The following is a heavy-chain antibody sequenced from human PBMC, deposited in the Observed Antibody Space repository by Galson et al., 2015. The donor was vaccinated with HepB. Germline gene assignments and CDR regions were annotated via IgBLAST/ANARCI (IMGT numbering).Heavy chain of an antibody. J-gene: IGHJ4*02. CDR2: IIFMFGVT. Sequence: SVKVSCKASGGTFSGYTVNWVRQAPGQGLEWMGRIIFMFGVTKYAQKFQDRFTITTDKSTNTAYMELRSLRSDDTAVYYCARRWFGDTTFDYWGQGTLVTVSS. D-gene: IGHD3-10*01. CDR3: ARRWFGDTTFDY. V-gene: IGHV1-69*02. CDR1: GGTFSGYT.